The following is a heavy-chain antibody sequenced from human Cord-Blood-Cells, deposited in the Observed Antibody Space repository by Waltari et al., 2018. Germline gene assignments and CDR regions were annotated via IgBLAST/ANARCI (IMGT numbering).Heavy chain of an antibody. CDR2: IYHSGST. Sequence: EWIGYIYHSGSTYYNPSLKSRLTIPVDRSKNQFSLKLSSVTAADTAVYYCARDRGHDYGDYYFDYWGQGTLVTVSS. CDR3: ARDRGHDYGDYYFDY. D-gene: IGHD4-17*01. V-gene: IGHV4-30-2*01. J-gene: IGHJ4*02.